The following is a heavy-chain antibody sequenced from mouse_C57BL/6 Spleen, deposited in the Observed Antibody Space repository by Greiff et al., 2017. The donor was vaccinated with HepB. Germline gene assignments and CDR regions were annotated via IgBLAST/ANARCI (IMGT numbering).Heavy chain of an antibody. V-gene: IGHV1-59*01. CDR3: GRAIYYGNYEAMDY. CDR2: IDPSDSYT. CDR1: GYTFTSYW. D-gene: IGHD2-1*01. Sequence: QVQLQQPGAELVRPGTSVKLSCKASGYTFTSYWMHWVKQRLGQGLEWIGVIDPSDSYTNYNQKFKGKATLTVDTSSSTAYMQLSSLTSEDSAVYYCGRAIYYGNYEAMDYWGQGTSVTVSS. J-gene: IGHJ4*01.